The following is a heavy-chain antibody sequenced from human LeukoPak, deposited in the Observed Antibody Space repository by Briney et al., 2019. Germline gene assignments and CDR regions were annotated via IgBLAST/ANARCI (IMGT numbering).Heavy chain of an antibody. CDR1: GYTFTSYG. Sequence: RASVKVSCKASGYTFTSYGISWVRQAPGQGLEWMGWISAYNGNTNYAQKLQGRVTMTTDTSTSTAYMELRSLRSDDTAVYYCARSIDSSGYYIAGFSFDIWGQGTMVTVSS. D-gene: IGHD3-22*01. V-gene: IGHV1-18*01. CDR2: ISAYNGNT. CDR3: ARSIDSSGYYIAGFSFDI. J-gene: IGHJ3*02.